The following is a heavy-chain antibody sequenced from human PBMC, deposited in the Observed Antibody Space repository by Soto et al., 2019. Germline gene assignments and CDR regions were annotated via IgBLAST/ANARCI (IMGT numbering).Heavy chain of an antibody. Sequence: PGGSLRLSCAASGFTFSSYSMHWVRQAAGKGLEWVSVISYEESDKYYTDSLKGRFTSSRDHSKNTLCRQMNSLRGEHTAVYYCARHLPVDAPDYSGQGTLVTVSS. CDR2: ISYEESDK. D-gene: IGHD5-12*01. CDR3: ARHLPVDAPDY. V-gene: IGHV3-30*03. CDR1: GFTFSSYS. J-gene: IGHJ4*02.